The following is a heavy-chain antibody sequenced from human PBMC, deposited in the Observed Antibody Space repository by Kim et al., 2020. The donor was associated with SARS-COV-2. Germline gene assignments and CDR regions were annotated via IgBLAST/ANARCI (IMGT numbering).Heavy chain of an antibody. V-gene: IGHV3-30*18. J-gene: IGHJ4*02. CDR3: VNDREYSSGGTCYNGILDH. CDR1: GFTFSNYA. CDR2: ISHDGNKE. D-gene: IGHD2-15*01. Sequence: GGSLRLSCAASGFTFSNYAMHWVRQAPGKGLEWIAGISHDGNKEYSGDSVKGRFTISRDNSRNTLTLQMNSLRGEDTAVYSCVNDREYSSGGTCYNGILDHWGQGTLVTVSS.